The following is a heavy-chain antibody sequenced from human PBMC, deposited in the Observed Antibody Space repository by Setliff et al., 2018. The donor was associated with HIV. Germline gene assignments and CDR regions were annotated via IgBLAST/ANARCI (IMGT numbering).Heavy chain of an antibody. Sequence: LTCTVSGASISSYYWSWIRQTPGKGLELIGYIYYSGSTNYNPSLKSRVTISVDTSKSQFSLKLTSVTAADTAVYYCASILRGYSYGYIEIAFDIWGQGTMVTVSS. CDR3: ASILRGYSYGYIEIAFDI. CDR1: GASISSYY. V-gene: IGHV4-59*01. J-gene: IGHJ3*02. CDR2: IYYSGST. D-gene: IGHD5-18*01.